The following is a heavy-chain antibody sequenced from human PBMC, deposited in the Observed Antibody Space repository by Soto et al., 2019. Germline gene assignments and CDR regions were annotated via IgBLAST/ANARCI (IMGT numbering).Heavy chain of an antibody. CDR2: ISYSGST. Sequence: QVQLQEAGQGLVQPSQTLSLTYTVSGGSISSGGYYWSWIRQHPGTGLEWMGHISYSGSTSYNTSLKSRVTISVDTSRNHFSLIVNSVTAADTAVYYCARGVLQWGQGTLVSVYS. CDR1: GGSISSGGYY. CDR3: ARGVLQ. J-gene: IGHJ4*01. V-gene: IGHV4-31*03.